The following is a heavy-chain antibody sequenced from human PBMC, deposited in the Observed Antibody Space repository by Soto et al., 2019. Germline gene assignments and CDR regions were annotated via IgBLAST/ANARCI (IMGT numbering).Heavy chain of an antibody. Sequence: PGGSLRLSCAASGFTFSSYEMNWVRQAPGKGLEWVSYISSSGSTIYYADSVKGRFTISRDNAKNSLYLQMNSPRAEDTAVYYCARIHTGRSGNYFDYWGQRTLVTVSS. CDR3: ARIHTGRSGNYFDY. CDR1: GFTFSSYE. J-gene: IGHJ4*02. D-gene: IGHD3-10*01. CDR2: ISSSGSTI. V-gene: IGHV3-48*03.